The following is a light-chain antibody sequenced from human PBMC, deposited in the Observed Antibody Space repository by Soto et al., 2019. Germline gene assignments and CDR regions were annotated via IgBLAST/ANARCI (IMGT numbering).Light chain of an antibody. Sequence: EIVLTQSPATLSLSPGERATLSCRASQSISNFLAWYQQKPGQAPRLLIYDASKRATDIPDRFIGSGSGTDFTLTISSLEPEDFAVYYCHQRSNWPRFTFGGGTKVDIK. CDR2: DAS. CDR1: QSISNF. CDR3: HQRSNWPRFT. V-gene: IGKV3-11*01. J-gene: IGKJ4*01.